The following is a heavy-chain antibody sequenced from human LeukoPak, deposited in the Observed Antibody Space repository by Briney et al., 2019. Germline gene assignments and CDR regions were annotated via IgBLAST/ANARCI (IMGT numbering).Heavy chain of an antibody. CDR2: ISATGGSNT. V-gene: IGHV3-23*01. Sequence: GGSLRLSCAASGFTFSRHALTWVRQAPGKGLEWVPGISATGGSNTYYADSVEGRFTISRDNSKNTLYLQMNSLRAEDTAVYYCAKGYGPGSRLDYWGQGTLVTVSS. J-gene: IGHJ4*02. CDR1: GFTFSRHA. CDR3: AKGYGPGSRLDY. D-gene: IGHD3-10*01.